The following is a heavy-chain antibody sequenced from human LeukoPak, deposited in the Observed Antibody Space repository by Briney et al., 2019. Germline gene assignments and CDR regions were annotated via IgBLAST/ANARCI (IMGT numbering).Heavy chain of an antibody. CDR3: ARLRYSYGRRSYYYYGMDV. V-gene: IGHV4-34*01. CDR2: INHSGST. Sequence: KPSETLSLTCAVYGGSFSGYHWSWIRQPPGKGLEWIGEINHSGSTNYNPSLKSRVTISVDTSKNQFSLKLSSVTAADTAVYYCARLRYSYGRRSYYYYGMDVWGQGTTVTVSS. D-gene: IGHD5-18*01. J-gene: IGHJ6*02. CDR1: GGSFSGYH.